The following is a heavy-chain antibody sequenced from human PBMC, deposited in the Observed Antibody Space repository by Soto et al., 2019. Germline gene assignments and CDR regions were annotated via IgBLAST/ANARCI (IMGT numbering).Heavy chain of an antibody. CDR1: GFTFSDYY. D-gene: IGHD3-10*01. CDR3: ARDSRVIITDGMDV. J-gene: IGHJ6*02. V-gene: IGHV3-11*01. CDR2: ISSSGSTI. Sequence: PGGSLRLSCAASGFTFSDYYMSWIRQAPGKGLEWVSYISSSGSTIYYADSVKGRFTISRDNAKNSLYLQMNSLRAEDTAVYYCARDSRVIITDGMDVWGQGTTVTVSS.